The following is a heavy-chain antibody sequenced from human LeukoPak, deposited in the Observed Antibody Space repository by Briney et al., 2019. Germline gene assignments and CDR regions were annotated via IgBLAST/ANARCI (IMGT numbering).Heavy chain of an antibody. Sequence: GGSLRLSCAASGFTFDDYVMSWVRRAPGKGLEWVSGINWNGGSTGYADSVKGRFTISRDNAKNSLYLQMNSLRAEDTALYYCARDSPYSSGWYDSGAFDIWGQGTMVTVSS. V-gene: IGHV3-20*04. CDR1: GFTFDDYV. CDR3: ARDSPYSSGWYDSGAFDI. J-gene: IGHJ3*02. D-gene: IGHD6-13*01. CDR2: INWNGGST.